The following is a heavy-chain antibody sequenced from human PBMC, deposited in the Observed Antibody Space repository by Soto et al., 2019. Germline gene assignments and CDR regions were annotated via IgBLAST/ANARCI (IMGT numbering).Heavy chain of an antibody. CDR1: GFTFSSYG. CDR2: IWYDGSNK. Sequence: PGGSLRLSCVASGFTFSSYGMHWVRQAPGKGLEWVAVIWYDGSNKYYADSVKGRFTISRDNSKNTLYLQMNSLRAEDTAVYYCARVRRGPHYYYYYGMDVWGQGTTVTVSS. D-gene: IGHD4-17*01. CDR3: ARVRRGPHYYYYYGMDV. J-gene: IGHJ6*02. V-gene: IGHV3-33*01.